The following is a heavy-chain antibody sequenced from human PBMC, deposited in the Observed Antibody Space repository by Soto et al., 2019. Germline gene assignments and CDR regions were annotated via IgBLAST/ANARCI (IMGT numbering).Heavy chain of an antibody. CDR2: IKYDGDEK. Sequence: GGSLRLSCAASGFTFSDYWMNWVRQAPGKGLEWVASIKYDGDEKTYVESEKGRINISRDNPKNSVYLQMSSLRAEDTAVYYCARDGVAPGLYFDHWGQGT. V-gene: IGHV3-7*05. CDR3: ARDGVAPGLYFDH. J-gene: IGHJ4*02. CDR1: GFTFSDYW. D-gene: IGHD3-10*01.